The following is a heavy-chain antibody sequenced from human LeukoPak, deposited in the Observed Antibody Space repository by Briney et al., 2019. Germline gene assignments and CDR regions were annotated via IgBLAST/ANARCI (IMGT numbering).Heavy chain of an antibody. V-gene: IGHV3-21*01. Sequence: GGSLRLSCAASGFTFSSYSMNWVRQAPGKGLEWVSSISSSSSYIYYADSVKGRFTISRDNAKNSLYLQMNSLRAEDTAVNYCARDGIAAAAYYFDYWGQGTLVTVSS. J-gene: IGHJ4*02. CDR3: ARDGIAAAAYYFDY. D-gene: IGHD6-13*01. CDR2: ISSSSSYI. CDR1: GFTFSSYS.